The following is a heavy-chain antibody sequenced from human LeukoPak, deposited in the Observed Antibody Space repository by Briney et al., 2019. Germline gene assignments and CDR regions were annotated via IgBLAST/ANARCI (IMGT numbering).Heavy chain of an antibody. D-gene: IGHD1-26*01. Sequence: GGSLRLSCAASGFTFSNYNMNWVRQAPGKGLEWVASITSSSIYIYYADSVKGRFTISRDNAKNSLYLQMNSLRAEDTAVYYCTRILLKWELPGSDAFDIWGEGTMVTVSS. CDR3: TRILLKWELPGSDAFDI. V-gene: IGHV3-21*01. J-gene: IGHJ3*02. CDR1: GFTFSNYN. CDR2: ITSSSIYI.